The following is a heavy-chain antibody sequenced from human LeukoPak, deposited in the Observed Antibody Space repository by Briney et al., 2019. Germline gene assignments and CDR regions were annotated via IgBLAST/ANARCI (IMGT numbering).Heavy chain of an antibody. J-gene: IGHJ3*02. D-gene: IGHD2-21*02. CDR2: MNPNSGNT. Sequence: ASVKVSCKASGYTFTSYDINWVRQATGQGLEWMGWMNPNSGNTGYVQKFQGRVTMTRNTSISTAYMELSSLRSEDTAVYYCAIDSNCGGDCYNAFDIWGQGTMVTVSS. CDR3: AIDSNCGGDCYNAFDI. V-gene: IGHV1-8*01. CDR1: GYTFTSYD.